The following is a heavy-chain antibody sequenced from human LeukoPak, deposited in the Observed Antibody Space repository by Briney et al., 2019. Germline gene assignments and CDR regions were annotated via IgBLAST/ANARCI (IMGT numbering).Heavy chain of an antibody. CDR3: ARVVVPAAHPDAFDI. CDR1: GGSISSGGYY. Sequence: SQTLSLTCTVSGGSISSGGYYWSWIRQHPGKGLEWIGYIYYSGSTYYNPSLKSRVTMSVDTSKNQFSLKLSSVTAADTAVYYCARVVVPAAHPDAFDIWGQGTMVTVSS. V-gene: IGHV4-31*03. J-gene: IGHJ3*02. D-gene: IGHD2-2*01. CDR2: IYYSGST.